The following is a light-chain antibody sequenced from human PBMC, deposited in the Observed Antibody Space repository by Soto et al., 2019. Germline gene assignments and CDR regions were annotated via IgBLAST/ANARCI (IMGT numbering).Light chain of an antibody. J-gene: IGKJ1*01. CDR2: GAS. V-gene: IGKV3-15*01. Sequence: EIVMTQSPDNLSVSLGEGSTISCMASQPISRNLAWYQKKTGQAHRLIMYGASTRATDITGRFSGVGSGTEFTLTLRSLQSEEFAIYFCQQYNTWPRTFGQGPK. CDR3: QQYNTWPRT. CDR1: QPISRN.